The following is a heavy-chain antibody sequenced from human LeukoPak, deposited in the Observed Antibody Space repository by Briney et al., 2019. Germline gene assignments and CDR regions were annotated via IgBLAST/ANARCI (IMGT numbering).Heavy chain of an antibody. CDR2: ISRSGSTM. CDR3: AKGGYGSGSFRFDY. Sequence: GGSLRLSCAASGFSFSDYYMSWIRQAPGKGLEWVSYISRSGSTMYYADSVKGRFTISRDNAKNSLYLQMNSLRAEDTAVYYCAKGGYGSGSFRFDYWGQGTLVTVSS. J-gene: IGHJ4*02. CDR1: GFSFSDYY. D-gene: IGHD3-10*01. V-gene: IGHV3-11*04.